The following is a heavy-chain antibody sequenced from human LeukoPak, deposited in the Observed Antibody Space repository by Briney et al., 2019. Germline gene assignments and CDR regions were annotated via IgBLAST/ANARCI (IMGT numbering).Heavy chain of an antibody. V-gene: IGHV3-23*01. Sequence: GGSLRLSCAASGFTFSSYAMSWVRQAPGKGLEWVSAISCSGGSTYYADSVKGRFTISRDNSKNTLYLQMNSLRAEDTAVYYCAKWEGIGNHDFWSGFDYWGQGTLVTVSS. J-gene: IGHJ4*02. CDR3: AKWEGIGNHDFWSGFDY. CDR2: ISCSGGST. CDR1: GFTFSSYA. D-gene: IGHD3-3*01.